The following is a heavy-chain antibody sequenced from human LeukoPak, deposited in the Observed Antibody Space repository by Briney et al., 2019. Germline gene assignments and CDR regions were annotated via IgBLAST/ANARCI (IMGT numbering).Heavy chain of an antibody. CDR3: TTLYYYDSSGYADFDY. CDR2: IKSKTDGGTT. J-gene: IGHJ4*02. D-gene: IGHD3-22*01. V-gene: IGHV3-15*01. Sequence: PGESLRLSCAVPGIKFSDAWMSWVRQAPGKGPEWVGRIKSKTDGGTTDYAAPVKGRFTISRDDSKNTLYLQMNSLKTEDTAVYYCTTLYYYDSSGYADFDYWGQGTLVTVSS. CDR1: GIKFSDAW.